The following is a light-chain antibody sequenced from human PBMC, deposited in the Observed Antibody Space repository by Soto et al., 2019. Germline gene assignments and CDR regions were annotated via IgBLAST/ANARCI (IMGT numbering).Light chain of an antibody. Sequence: QPVLTQPPSVSGAPGQRVTISCTGSSSHIGAGYDVHWYQQLPGTAPKLLIYGNSNRPSGVPDRFSGSKSGTSASLAITGLQAEDEADYYCLSYDSSLSGLVFGGGTKLTVL. CDR2: GNS. CDR3: LSYDSSLSGLV. J-gene: IGLJ2*01. V-gene: IGLV1-40*01. CDR1: SSHIGAGYD.